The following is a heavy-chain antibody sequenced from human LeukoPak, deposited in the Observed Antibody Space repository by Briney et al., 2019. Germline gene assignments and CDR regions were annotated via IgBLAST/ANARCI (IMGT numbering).Heavy chain of an antibody. V-gene: IGHV3-53*01. CDR1: GFTVSSNY. CDR2: IYSGGST. Sequence: GGSLRLSCAASGFTVSSNYMSWVRQAPGKGLEWVSVIYSGGSTYYGDTVKGRFTISRDNSKNTLYLQMNSLRAEDTAVYYCARGLLTYYYDSRGDSDAFDIWGQGTMVTVSS. D-gene: IGHD3-22*01. J-gene: IGHJ3*02. CDR3: ARGLLTYYYDSRGDSDAFDI.